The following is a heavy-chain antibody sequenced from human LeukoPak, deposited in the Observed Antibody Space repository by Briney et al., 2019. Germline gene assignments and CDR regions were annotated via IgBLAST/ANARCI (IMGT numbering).Heavy chain of an antibody. CDR3: ARRVDYSNYVRGYYFDY. CDR2: IYYSGST. V-gene: IGHV4-39*07. Sequence: SETLSLTCTVSGGSISSSSYYWGWIRQPPGKGLEWIGSIYYSGSTYYNPSLKSRVTISVDTSKNQFSLKLSSVTAAGTAVYYCARRVDYSNYVRGYYFDYWGQGTLVTVSS. J-gene: IGHJ4*02. CDR1: GGSISSSSYY. D-gene: IGHD4-11*01.